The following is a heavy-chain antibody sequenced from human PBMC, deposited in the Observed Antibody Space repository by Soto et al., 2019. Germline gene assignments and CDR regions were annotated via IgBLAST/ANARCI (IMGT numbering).Heavy chain of an antibody. V-gene: IGHV1-46*03. CDR1: GYTFTSYY. D-gene: IGHD3-22*01. Sequence: ASVKVSCKASGYTFTSYYMHWVRQAPGQGLEWMGIINPSGGSTSYAQKFQGRVTMTRDTSTSTVYMELSSLRAEDTAVYYCARTHYYDCSGYSWFDAWGQGTLVTVCS. CDR2: INPSGGST. J-gene: IGHJ5*02. CDR3: ARTHYYDCSGYSWFDA.